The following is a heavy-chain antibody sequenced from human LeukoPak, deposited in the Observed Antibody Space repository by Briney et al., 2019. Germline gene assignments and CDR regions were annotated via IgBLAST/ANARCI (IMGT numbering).Heavy chain of an antibody. D-gene: IGHD3-9*01. CDR3: AKGRLRYFDWLSPFDY. J-gene: IGHJ4*02. Sequence: GGSLRLSCAASGFTFSSYAMSWVRQAPGKGLEWVSGISWNGGSIGYADSVKGRFAISRDNAKNSLYLQMNSLRAEDTALYYCAKGRLRYFDWLSPFDYWGQGTLVTVSS. CDR1: GFTFSSYA. CDR2: ISWNGGSI. V-gene: IGHV3-9*01.